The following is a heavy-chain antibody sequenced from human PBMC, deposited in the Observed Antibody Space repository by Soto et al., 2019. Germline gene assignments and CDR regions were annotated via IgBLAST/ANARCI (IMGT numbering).Heavy chain of an antibody. CDR3: ARQIPRHSYYFYPLDV. D-gene: IGHD1-1*01. J-gene: IGHJ6*02. V-gene: IGHV3-72*01. CDR2: TKNKPNNYTT. Sequence: GGSLRLSCLASGFTFTDHYMDWVRQAPGTGLEWIARTKNKPNNYTTTYASSVKGRFTISRDGSESSLYQQMKNLKAEDKAVYYCARQIPRHSYYFYPLDVWGPGTSLTASS. CDR1: GFTFTDHY.